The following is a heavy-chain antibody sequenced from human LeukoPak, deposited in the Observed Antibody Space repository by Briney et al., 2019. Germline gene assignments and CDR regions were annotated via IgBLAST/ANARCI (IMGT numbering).Heavy chain of an antibody. J-gene: IGHJ6*03. V-gene: IGHV3-21*01. D-gene: IGHD5-12*01. CDR2: ITSSSSYA. CDR1: GFTFSTYN. CDR3: ARDPYSGHYGNDYYYYMDV. Sequence: GGSLRLSCEASGFTFSTYNMNWVRQAPGKRLEWVSSITSSSSYAFYAGSVKGRFTISRDNAKSSLYLQMNNLRAEDTAVYYCARDPYSGHYGNDYYYYMDVWGKGTTVTISS.